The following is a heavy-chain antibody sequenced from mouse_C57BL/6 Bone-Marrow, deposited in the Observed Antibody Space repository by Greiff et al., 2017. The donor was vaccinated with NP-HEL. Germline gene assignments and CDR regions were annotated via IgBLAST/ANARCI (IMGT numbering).Heavy chain of an antibody. Sequence: EVKLQESGGDLVKPGGSLKLSCAASGFTFSSYGMSWVRQTPDQRLEWVATISSGGSYTYYPDSVTGRFTLSSDNANNTLYLRIRRLKSEDTALYYCARHYYSNYIDYRGEGTTLTVAS. V-gene: IGHV5-6*01. CDR1: GFTFSSYG. CDR3: ARHYYSNYIDY. D-gene: IGHD2-5*01. J-gene: IGHJ2*01. CDR2: ISSGGSYT.